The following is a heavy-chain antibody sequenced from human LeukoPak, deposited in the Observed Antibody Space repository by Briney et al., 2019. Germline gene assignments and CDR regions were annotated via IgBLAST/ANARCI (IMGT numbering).Heavy chain of an antibody. CDR3: ARIDYYDSSGYYY. J-gene: IGHJ4*02. Sequence: GASVKVSCKASGGTFSSYAISWVRQAPGQGLEWMGWISAYNGNTNYAQKLQGRVTMTTDTSTSTAYMELRSLRSDDTAVYYCARIDYYDSSGYYYWGQGTLVTVSS. D-gene: IGHD3-22*01. CDR1: GGTFSSYA. CDR2: ISAYNGNT. V-gene: IGHV1-18*01.